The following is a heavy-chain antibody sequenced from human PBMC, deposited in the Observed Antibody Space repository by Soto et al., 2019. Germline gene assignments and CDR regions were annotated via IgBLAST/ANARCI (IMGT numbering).Heavy chain of an antibody. CDR2: VYPSGST. D-gene: IGHD4-4*01. V-gene: IGHV4-30-2*01. J-gene: IGHJ5*02. CDR3: ARNNLDYTTTGGDWCDP. CDR1: GGSINSGGHS. Sequence: QLQLQESGSGLVKPSQTLSLSCTVSGGSINSGGHSWSWIRQPPGKGLEWIGYVYPSGSTNYNPSRRSRVTISVAGSTNQFSLRLTAVTAADTAVYFCARNNLDYTTTGGDWCDPWGPGALVSVSS.